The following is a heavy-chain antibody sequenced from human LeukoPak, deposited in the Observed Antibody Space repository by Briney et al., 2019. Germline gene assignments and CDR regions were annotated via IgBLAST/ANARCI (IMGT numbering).Heavy chain of an antibody. Sequence: GGSLRLSCAASGFTFSSYSMNWVRQAPGKGLEWVSSISSSSSYKYYADSLKGRFTISRDNAKNSLFLQMNSLRAEDTAVYYCARDSPNDGILWWSIDYWGQGTLVTVSS. D-gene: IGHD2-21*01. V-gene: IGHV3-21*01. CDR2: ISSSSSYK. CDR3: ARDSPNDGILWWSIDY. J-gene: IGHJ4*02. CDR1: GFTFSSYS.